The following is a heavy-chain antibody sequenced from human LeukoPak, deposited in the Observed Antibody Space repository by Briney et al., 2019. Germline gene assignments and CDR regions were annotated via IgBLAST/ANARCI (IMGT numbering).Heavy chain of an antibody. CDR1: GASISSYY. V-gene: IGHV4-59*12. CDR2: IYYSGST. Sequence: SETLSLTCTVSGASISSYYWSWIRQPPGKGLEWIGYIYYSGSTNSNPSLKSRVTISVDTSKNQFSLKLSSVTAADTAVYYCARGYSGYDNGVEFDYWGQGTLVTVSS. CDR3: ARGYSGYDNGVEFDY. D-gene: IGHD5-12*01. J-gene: IGHJ4*02.